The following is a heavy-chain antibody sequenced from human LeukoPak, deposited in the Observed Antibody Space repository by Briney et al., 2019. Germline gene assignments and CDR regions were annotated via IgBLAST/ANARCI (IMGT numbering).Heavy chain of an antibody. Sequence: GGSLRLSCAASGFTFSTYSMTWVRQAPGKGLGWVAYISSRSTVIYYADSMRGRFTISRDNAKNSLYLQINSLRVEDTALYYCAREAVAGRGFDYWGQGALVTVSS. J-gene: IGHJ4*02. CDR2: ISSRSTVI. D-gene: IGHD6-19*01. CDR1: GFTFSTYS. CDR3: AREAVAGRGFDY. V-gene: IGHV3-48*01.